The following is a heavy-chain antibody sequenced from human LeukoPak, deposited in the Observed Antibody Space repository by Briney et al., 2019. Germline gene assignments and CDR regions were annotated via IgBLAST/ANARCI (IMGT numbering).Heavy chain of an antibody. CDR2: IKGDGIST. D-gene: IGHD1/OR15-1a*01. V-gene: IGHV3-74*01. CDR1: GFDFSSNW. CDR3: AKDHYLNIDL. J-gene: IGHJ5*02. Sequence: GGSLRLSCAASGFDFSSNWMHWVRHAPGKGLVWVSRIKGDGISTNYADSVKGRFTISRDITKNTLYLQMNSLRGEDTGAYYCAKDHYLNIDLWGRGTLVTVSS.